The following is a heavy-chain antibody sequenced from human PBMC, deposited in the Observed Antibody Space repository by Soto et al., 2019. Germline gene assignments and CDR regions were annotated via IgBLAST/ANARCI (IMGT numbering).Heavy chain of an antibody. CDR1: GGSISSSNW. D-gene: IGHD5-18*01. CDR3: ARAEGYSYGYAFDYYYGMDV. V-gene: IGHV3-7*03. J-gene: IGHJ6*02. CDR2: IKQDGSEK. Sequence: VQLQESGPGLVKPSGTLSLTCAVSGGSISSSNWWSWARQPPGKGLEWVANIKQDGSEKYYVDSVKGRFTISRDNAKNSLYLQMNSLRAEDTAVYYCARAEGYSYGYAFDYYYGMDVWGQGTTVTVSS.